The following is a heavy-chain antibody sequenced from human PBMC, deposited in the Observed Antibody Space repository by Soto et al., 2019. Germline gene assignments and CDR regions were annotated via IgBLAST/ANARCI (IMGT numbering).Heavy chain of an antibody. Sequence: QVPLVQSGAEVKKPGASVKVSCKASGYTFTSYGISWVRQAPGQGLEWMGWISAYNGNTNYAQKLQGRVTMTTDTPTSTAYMELRSLRSDDTAVYYCAREVISRLVIYYFDYWGQGTLVTVSS. CDR1: GYTFTSYG. CDR2: ISAYNGNT. J-gene: IGHJ4*02. V-gene: IGHV1-18*01. D-gene: IGHD3-9*01. CDR3: AREVISRLVIYYFDY.